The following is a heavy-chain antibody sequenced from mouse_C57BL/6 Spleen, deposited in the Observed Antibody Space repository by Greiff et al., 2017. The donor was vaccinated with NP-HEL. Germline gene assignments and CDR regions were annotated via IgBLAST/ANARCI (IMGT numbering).Heavy chain of an antibody. Sequence: VQLQQSGAELVRPGSSVKLSCKASGYTFTSYWMDWVKQRPGQGLEWIGNIYPSDSETHYNQKFKDKATLTVDKSSSTAYMQLSSLTSEDSAVYYCARDRCYSPFDYWGQGTTLTVSS. J-gene: IGHJ2*01. CDR2: IYPSDSET. V-gene: IGHV1-61*01. CDR3: ARDRCYSPFDY. CDR1: GYTFTSYW. D-gene: IGHD2-12*01.